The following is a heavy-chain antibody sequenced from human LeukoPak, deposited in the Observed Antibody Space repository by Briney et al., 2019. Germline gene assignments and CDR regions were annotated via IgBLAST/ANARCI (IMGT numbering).Heavy chain of an antibody. CDR1: GYTFTSYD. D-gene: IGHD6-13*01. J-gene: IGHJ4*02. CDR2: ISAYNGNT. Sequence: ASVKVSCKASGYTFTSYDINWVRQATGQGLEWMGWISAYNGNTNYAQKLQGRVTMTTDTSTSTAYMELRSLRSDDTAVYYCARDLGYSSSWYVVDYWGQGTLVTVSS. V-gene: IGHV1-18*01. CDR3: ARDLGYSSSWYVVDY.